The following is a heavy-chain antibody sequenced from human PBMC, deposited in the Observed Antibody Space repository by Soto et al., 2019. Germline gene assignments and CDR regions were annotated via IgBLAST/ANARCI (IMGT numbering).Heavy chain of an antibody. CDR3: ARDRGYSDYDFYSDY. V-gene: IGHV1-18*01. Sequence: ASVKVSCKASGYTFHNYGVNWVRQAPGHGLEWMGRIXAYXXNXXXXXNXXGRVTMTTDTSTSTAYMELNSLRAEDTAVYYCARDRGYSDYDFYSDYWGLGTLVTVSS. CDR2: IXAYXXNX. D-gene: IGHD5-12*01. J-gene: IGHJ4*02. CDR1: GYTFHNYG.